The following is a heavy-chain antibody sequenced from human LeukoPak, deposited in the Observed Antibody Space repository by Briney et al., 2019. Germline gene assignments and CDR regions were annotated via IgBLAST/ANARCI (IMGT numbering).Heavy chain of an antibody. Sequence: GGSLRLSCAASGFTFSTYAMSWVRQAPGKGLEWVSAISGSGGTTYNADSVKGRFTISRDNSKNTLYLQMNSLRAEDTAVYYCAKPALSQINYYYGMDVWGQGTTVTVSS. CDR1: GFTFSTYA. V-gene: IGHV3-23*01. CDR2: ISGSGGTT. CDR3: AKPALSQINYYYGMDV. J-gene: IGHJ6*02.